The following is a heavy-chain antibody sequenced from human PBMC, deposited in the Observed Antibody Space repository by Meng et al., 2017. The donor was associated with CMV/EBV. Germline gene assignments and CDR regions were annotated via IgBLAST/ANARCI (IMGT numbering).Heavy chain of an antibody. CDR1: GGSVSSGSYY. V-gene: IGHV4-61*01. CDR2: IYYSGST. Sequence: GPLRLSCTVSGGSVSSGSYYWSWIRQPPGKGLEWIGYIYYSGSTNYNPSLKSRVTISVDTSKNQFSLKLSSVTAADTAVYYCARSGIVGATVGAFDIWGQGTMVTVSS. CDR3: ARSGIVGATVGAFDI. D-gene: IGHD1-26*01. J-gene: IGHJ3*02.